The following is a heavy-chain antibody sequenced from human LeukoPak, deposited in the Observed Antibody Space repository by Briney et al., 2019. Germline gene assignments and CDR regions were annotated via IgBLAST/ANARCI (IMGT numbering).Heavy chain of an antibody. CDR3: ASGRPFDY. CDR2: IKQDGSEK. V-gene: IGHV3-7*01. J-gene: IGHJ4*02. Sequence: PGGSLRLSCAASGFTFSGYRMNWVCQAPGKGLEWVAYIKQDGSEKYYVDSVKGRFTISRDNAKNSLYLQMNSLGAEDTAVYYCASGRPFDYWGQGTLVTVSS. CDR1: GFTFSGYR. D-gene: IGHD1-26*01.